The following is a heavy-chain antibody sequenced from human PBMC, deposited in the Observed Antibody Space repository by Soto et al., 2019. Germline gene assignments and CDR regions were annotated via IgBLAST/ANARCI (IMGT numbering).Heavy chain of an antibody. CDR2: IWYDGSNK. J-gene: IGHJ3*02. CDR1: GFTFSSYG. D-gene: IGHD5-18*01. CDR3: ARDWAVDTATAEAADDAFDI. Sequence: GGSLRLSCAASGFTFSSYGMHWVRQAPGKGLEWVAVIWYDGSNKYYADSVKGRFTISRDNSKNTLYLQMNSLRAEDTAVYYCARDWAVDTATAEAADDAFDIWGKGTMVTVSS. V-gene: IGHV3-33*01.